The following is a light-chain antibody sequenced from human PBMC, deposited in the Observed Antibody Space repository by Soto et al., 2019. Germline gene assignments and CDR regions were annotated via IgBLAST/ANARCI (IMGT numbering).Light chain of an antibody. J-gene: IGKJ3*01. CDR1: QSVSNNY. Sequence: EIVLTQSPGTLSLSPGERATLSCRASQSVSNNYLAWYQQKPGQAPRLLLYGASTRATGIPERFSGSGSGEDFTLRVSRLEPEDFAVYYCQQYATSPLTFGPGTRVDIK. CDR3: QQYATSPLT. V-gene: IGKV3-20*01. CDR2: GAS.